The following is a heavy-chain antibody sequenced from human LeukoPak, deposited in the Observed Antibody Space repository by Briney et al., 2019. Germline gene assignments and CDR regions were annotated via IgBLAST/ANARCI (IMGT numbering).Heavy chain of an antibody. D-gene: IGHD3-22*01. CDR1: GYTFTAYY. V-gene: IGHV1-2*04. Sequence: ASVKVSCKASGYTFTAYYMHWVRQAPGQGLEWMGWINPNSGGTNYAQKFQGWVTMTRDTAISTAYMELSRLRSDDTAVYYCARGGVTMIVLDAFDIWGQGTMVTVSS. CDR3: ARGGVTMIVLDAFDI. CDR2: INPNSGGT. J-gene: IGHJ3*02.